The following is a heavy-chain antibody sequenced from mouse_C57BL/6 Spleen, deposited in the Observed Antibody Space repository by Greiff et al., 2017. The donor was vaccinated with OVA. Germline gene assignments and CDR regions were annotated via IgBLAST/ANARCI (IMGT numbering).Heavy chain of an antibody. CDR3: ARGDYDGSKGY. CDR2: IYPGDGDT. D-gene: IGHD1-1*01. V-gene: IGHV1-80*01. CDR1: GYAFSSYW. J-gene: IGHJ2*01. Sequence: QVQLQQSGAGLVKPGASVKISCKASGYAFSSYWMTWVKQTPGKGLEWIGQIYPGDGDTNYNGKFKGKATLTADKSSSTAYMQLSSLTSEDSAVYFCARGDYDGSKGYWGQGTTLTVSS.